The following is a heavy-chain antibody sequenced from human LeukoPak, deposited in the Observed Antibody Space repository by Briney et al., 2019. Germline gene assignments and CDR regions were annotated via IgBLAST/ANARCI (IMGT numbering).Heavy chain of an antibody. CDR2: INPNGGGT. J-gene: IGHJ6*03. D-gene: IGHD4-17*01. CDR1: GYTFTGHY. CDR3: ARGTVSTLAPLYYYYYYMDV. Sequence: GASVKVSCKASGYTFTGHYIYWVRQAPGQGLEWMGWINPNGGGTNYAQTFQGRVTMTTDTPISTAYMELSRLTSDDTAVYYCARGTVSTLAPLYYYYYYMDVWGKGTTVTISS. V-gene: IGHV1-2*02.